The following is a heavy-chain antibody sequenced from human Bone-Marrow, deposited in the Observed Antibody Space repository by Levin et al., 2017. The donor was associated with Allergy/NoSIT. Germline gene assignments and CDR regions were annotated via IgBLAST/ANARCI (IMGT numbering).Heavy chain of an antibody. CDR3: ARDPLDYGTNSGNY. Sequence: SETLSLTCTVSGGSISSSTWWSWVRQSPGKGLEWIGEIYHGGRTNYNPSLKSRVSMSVDKSKSQFSLKLSSVTAADTAVYYCARDPLDYGTNSGNYWGQGTLVTVSS. CDR2: IYHGGRT. V-gene: IGHV4-4*02. J-gene: IGHJ4*02. CDR1: GGSISSSTW. D-gene: IGHD4-17*01.